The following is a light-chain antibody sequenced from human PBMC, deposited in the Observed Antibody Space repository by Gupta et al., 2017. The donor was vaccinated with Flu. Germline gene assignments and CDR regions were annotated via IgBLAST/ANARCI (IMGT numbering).Light chain of an antibody. V-gene: IGKV3-11*01. CDR2: DAS. CDR3: QQRSDWPPMT. Sequence: EIVLTQSPATLSLSPGERATLLCRASQSVSSYLDWYQQKPGQAPRLLIYDASNRATGIPARFSGSGSGTDFTLTISSLEPEDFAIYYCQQRSDWPPMTFGQGTRLEIK. J-gene: IGKJ5*01. CDR1: QSVSSY.